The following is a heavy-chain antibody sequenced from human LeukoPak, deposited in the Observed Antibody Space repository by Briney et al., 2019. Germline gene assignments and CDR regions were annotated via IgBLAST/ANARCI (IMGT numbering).Heavy chain of an antibody. CDR2: ISWNSGSI. CDR1: GFTFGDYA. D-gene: IGHD3-22*01. V-gene: IGHV3-9*01. J-gene: IGHJ3*02. CDR3: AKVPLSYYYDSSGYFAFDI. Sequence: GRSLRLSCTASGFTFGDYAMHWVRQAPGKGLEWVSGISWNSGSIGYAGSVKGRFTISRDNAKNSLYLQMNSLRAEDTALYYCAKVPLSYYYDSSGYFAFDIWGQGTMVTVSS.